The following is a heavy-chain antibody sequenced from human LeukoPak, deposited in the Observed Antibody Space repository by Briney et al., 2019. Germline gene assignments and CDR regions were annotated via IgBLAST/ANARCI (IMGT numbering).Heavy chain of an antibody. D-gene: IGHD2/OR15-2a*01. CDR3: ARHHSNTYYYFDQ. CDR2: IYSSGST. J-gene: IGHJ4*02. V-gene: IGHV4-39*01. CDR1: SDSISSSNYY. Sequence: SETPSLTCTVSSDSISSSNYYWGWIRQPPGKGLEWIGSIYSSGSTYYNPSLKSRVTISVDTSKNQFSLNLSSVTAADTAVYYCARHHSNTYYYFDQWGQGTLVTVSS.